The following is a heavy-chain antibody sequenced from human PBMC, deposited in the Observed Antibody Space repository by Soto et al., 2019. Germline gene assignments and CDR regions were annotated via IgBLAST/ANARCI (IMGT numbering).Heavy chain of an antibody. Sequence: GGSLRLSCAASGFTFSGSAMHWVRQASGKGLEWVGRIRSKANSYATAYAASVKGRFTISRDDSKNTAYLQMNSLKTEDPAVYFCTRHGRDLHAFDIWGQGTMVTVSS. CDR3: TRHGRDLHAFDI. V-gene: IGHV3-73*01. CDR1: GFTFSGSA. CDR2: IRSKANSYAT. J-gene: IGHJ3*02.